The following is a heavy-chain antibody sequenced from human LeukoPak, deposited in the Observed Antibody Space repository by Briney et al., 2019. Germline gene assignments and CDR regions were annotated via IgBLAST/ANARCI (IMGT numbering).Heavy chain of an antibody. CDR1: GFTFSTYG. CDR3: ARDFSLQLFDY. J-gene: IGHJ4*02. CDR2: ISYDGSNK. D-gene: IGHD5-24*01. V-gene: IGHV3-33*05. Sequence: GGSLRLSCAASGFTFSTYGMHWVRQAPTKGLEWVAIISYDGSNKHYADSVKGRFTISRDNSKNTLYLQMNSLRAEDTAVYYCARDFSLQLFDYWGQGTLVTVFS.